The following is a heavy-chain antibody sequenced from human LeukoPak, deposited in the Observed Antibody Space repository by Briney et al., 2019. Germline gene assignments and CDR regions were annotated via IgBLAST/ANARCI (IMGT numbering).Heavy chain of an antibody. J-gene: IGHJ5*02. CDR3: ARRITMVRGETVDRSYWFDP. CDR1: GFTFSSYA. Sequence: PGGSLRLSCAASGFTFSSYAMSWVRQAPGKGLEWVSAISGSGGSTYYADSVKGRFTISRDNAKNSLYLQMNSLRAEDTALYYCARRITMVRGETVDRSYWFDPWGQGTLVTVSS. D-gene: IGHD3-10*01. V-gene: IGHV3-23*01. CDR2: ISGSGGST.